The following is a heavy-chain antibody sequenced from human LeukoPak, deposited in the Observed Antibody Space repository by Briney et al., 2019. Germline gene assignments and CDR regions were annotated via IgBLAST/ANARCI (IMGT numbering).Heavy chain of an antibody. CDR1: GASISNSY. D-gene: IGHD5-18*01. CDR3: ARWATGYSYGYCDY. V-gene: IGHV4-59*01. CDR2: VYSSGST. J-gene: IGHJ4*02. Sequence: SETLSLTCTVSGASISNSYWNWVRRPPGKGLEWIGYVYSSGSTNYNPSLKSRVTISVDTSKNQFSLKLSSVTAADTAVYYCARWATGYSYGYCDYWGQGTLVTVSS.